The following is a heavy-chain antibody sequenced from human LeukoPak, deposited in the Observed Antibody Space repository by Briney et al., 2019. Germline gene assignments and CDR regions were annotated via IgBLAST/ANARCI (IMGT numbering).Heavy chain of an antibody. V-gene: IGHV3-21*01. CDR3: ARVYDVLTGGFDH. Sequence: GGSLRLSCAGSGFSFSAYIMNWVRQAPGKGLEWVSFISSSMISIHYADSVQGRFTISRDNARNILYLQMNSLRAEDTAVYYCARVYDVLTGGFDHWGQGALVTVSS. CDR2: ISSSMISI. D-gene: IGHD3-9*01. J-gene: IGHJ4*02. CDR1: GFSFSAYI.